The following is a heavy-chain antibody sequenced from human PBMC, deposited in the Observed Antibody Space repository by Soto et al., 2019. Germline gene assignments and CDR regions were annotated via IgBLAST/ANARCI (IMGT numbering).Heavy chain of an antibody. V-gene: IGHV1-46*03. J-gene: IGHJ5*02. D-gene: IGHD3-22*01. CDR3: ARKAYYNDAGSLDP. CDR2: INPTGPTT. Sequence: QEQLVQSGAEVKKPGASVKVSCRASGYTFINHYVHWVRQAPGQGFERIGIINPTGPTTSYARNFQGRVTMTRDTSTSTVYMELSSLRSDDTAVYYCARKAYYNDAGSLDPWGQGTLVTVSS. CDR1: GYTFINHY.